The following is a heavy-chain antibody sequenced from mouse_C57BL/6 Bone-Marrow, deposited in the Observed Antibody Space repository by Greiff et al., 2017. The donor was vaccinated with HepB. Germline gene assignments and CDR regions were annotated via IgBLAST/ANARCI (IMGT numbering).Heavy chain of an antibody. V-gene: IGHV1-81*01. CDR1: GYTFTSYG. J-gene: IGHJ4*01. D-gene: IGHD1-1*01. CDR2: IYPRSGNT. Sequence: QVQLQQSGAELARPGASVKLSCKASGYTFTSYGISWVKQRTGQGLEWIGEIYPRSGNTYYNEKFKGKATLTADKSSSTAYMELRSLTSEDSAVYFCARWVAVVDTANAMDYWGQGTSVTVSS. CDR3: ARWVAVVDTANAMDY.